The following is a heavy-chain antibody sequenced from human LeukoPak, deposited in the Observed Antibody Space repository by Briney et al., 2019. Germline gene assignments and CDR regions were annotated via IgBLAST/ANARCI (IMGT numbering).Heavy chain of an antibody. CDR3: ARDKMNYCSGGSCYSSY. Sequence: GGSLRLSCAASGFTFSSYSMNWVRQAPGKGLEWVSSISSSSSNIYYADSVKGRFTISRDNAKNSLYLQMNSLRAEDTAVYYCARDKMNYCSGGSCYSSYWGQGTLVTVSS. V-gene: IGHV3-21*01. CDR2: ISSSSSNI. D-gene: IGHD2-15*01. J-gene: IGHJ4*02. CDR1: GFTFSSYS.